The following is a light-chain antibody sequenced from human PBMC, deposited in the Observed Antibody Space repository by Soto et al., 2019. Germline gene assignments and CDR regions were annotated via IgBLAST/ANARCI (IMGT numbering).Light chain of an antibody. J-gene: IGLJ2*01. V-gene: IGLV2-14*03. CDR1: SSDIGGFNY. CDR3: SSYTTTRTVV. Sequence: QSVLTQPASVSGSPGQSITISCTGTSSDIGGFNYVSWYQHHPGKAPKLMIHNVSSRPSGVSDRFSGSKSGYTASLTISGVQAEDEADYYCSSYTTTRTVVFGGGTKLTVL. CDR2: NVS.